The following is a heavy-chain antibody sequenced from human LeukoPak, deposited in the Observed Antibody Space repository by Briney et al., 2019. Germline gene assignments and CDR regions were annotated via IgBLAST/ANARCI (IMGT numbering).Heavy chain of an antibody. J-gene: IGHJ4*02. CDR2: IWYDGSNK. CDR1: GFTFSSYG. Sequence: GGSLRLSCAASGFTFSSYGMHWVRQAPGKGLEWVAVIWYDGSNKYYADSVKGRFTISRDNSKNTLYLRMNSLRAEDTAVYYCAKIAVAGKDYFDYWGQGTLVTVSS. D-gene: IGHD6-19*01. V-gene: IGHV3-33*06. CDR3: AKIAVAGKDYFDY.